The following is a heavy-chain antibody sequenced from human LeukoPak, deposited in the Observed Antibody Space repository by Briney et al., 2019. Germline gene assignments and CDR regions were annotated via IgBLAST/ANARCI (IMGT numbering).Heavy chain of an antibody. V-gene: IGHV1-8*01. D-gene: IGHD5-24*01. J-gene: IGHJ4*02. CDR1: GYTFTSYG. CDR3: ARGALEMATISH. Sequence: GASVKVSCKASGYTFTSYGINWVRQATGQGLEWMGWMNPNNGNTGYAQKFQGRLTMTRNTSISTAYMELSSLRSEDTAVYYCARGALEMATISHWGQGTLVTVSS. CDR2: MNPNNGNT.